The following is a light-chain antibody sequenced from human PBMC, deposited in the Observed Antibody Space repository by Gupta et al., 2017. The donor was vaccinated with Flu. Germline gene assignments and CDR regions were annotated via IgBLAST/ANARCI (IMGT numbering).Light chain of an antibody. CDR2: GEN. CDR3: NSRDSTGNNVV. CDR1: SLRDYS. Sequence: SSKLTQDPAGSVALGQTVRITCQGDSLRDYSASWYQQKPGQAPVLVMFGENNRPSGIPERFSGSRSGDTASLTITGAQAEDDADYYCNSRDSTGNNVVFGGGTKLTVL. V-gene: IGLV3-19*01. J-gene: IGLJ2*01.